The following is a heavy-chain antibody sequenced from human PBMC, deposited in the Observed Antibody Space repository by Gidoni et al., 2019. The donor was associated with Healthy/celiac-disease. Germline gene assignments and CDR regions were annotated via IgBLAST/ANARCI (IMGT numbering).Heavy chain of an antibody. CDR2: IKSKTDGGTT. CDR1: GFTFSTAW. Sequence: EVQLVESGGGLVKPGGSLRLSCAASGFTFSTAWSNWVRQAPGKGLEWVGRIKSKTDGGTTDYAAPVKGRFTISRDDSKNTLYLQMNSLKTEDTAVYYCNSRSYYYDSSGPALAFDIWGQGTMVTVSS. D-gene: IGHD3-22*01. V-gene: IGHV3-15*07. J-gene: IGHJ3*02. CDR3: NSRSYYYDSSGPALAFDI.